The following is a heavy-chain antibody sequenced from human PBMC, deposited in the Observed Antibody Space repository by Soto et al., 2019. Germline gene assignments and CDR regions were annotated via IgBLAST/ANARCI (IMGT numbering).Heavy chain of an antibody. J-gene: IGHJ3*01. CDR1: GGTFSTYI. D-gene: IGHD3-3*01. V-gene: IGHV1-69*02. Sequence: QVQLVQSGAEVRKPGSSVKVSCKAPGGTFSTYIISWVRQAPGQGLEWMGRIIPIPDITTYAQKFQGRVTVTADRSTSIAYMKLPSLKSEDRAVYCCARDRITTRGDAFDLWGQGTMVIVSS. CDR2: IIPIPDIT. CDR3: ARDRITTRGDAFDL.